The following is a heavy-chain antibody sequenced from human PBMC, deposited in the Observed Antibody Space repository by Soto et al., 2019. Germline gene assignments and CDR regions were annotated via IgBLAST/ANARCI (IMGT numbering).Heavy chain of an antibody. CDR3: ARGTIYCSGGSCYPTYYMDV. CDR1: GYTFTGYY. J-gene: IGHJ6*03. V-gene: IGHV1-2*02. D-gene: IGHD2-15*01. CDR2: INPNSGGT. Sequence: GASVKVSCKASGYTFTGYYMHWVRQAPGQGLEWMGWINPNSGGTNYAQKFQGRVTMTRDTSTSTVYMELSSLRSEDTAVYYCARGTIYCSGGSCYPTYYMDVWGKGTTVTVSS.